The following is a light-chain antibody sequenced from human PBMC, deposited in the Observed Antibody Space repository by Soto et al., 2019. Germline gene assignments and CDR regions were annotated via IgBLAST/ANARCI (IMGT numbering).Light chain of an antibody. CDR2: GAS. J-gene: IGKJ1*01. CDR1: QSVSSNY. Sequence: ILLTQSPGTLSLSPGERATLSCRASQSVSSNYLAWYQQKPGQAPRLLIYGASSRATGIPDRFSGSGSGTDFTLTISRLEPEDFAVYYCQQYGTSLRTFGQGTKVDIK. V-gene: IGKV3-20*01. CDR3: QQYGTSLRT.